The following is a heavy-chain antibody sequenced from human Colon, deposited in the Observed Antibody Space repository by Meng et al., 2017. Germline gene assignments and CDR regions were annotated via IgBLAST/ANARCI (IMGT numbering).Heavy chain of an antibody. CDR3: ARDRKHYGERGWFDP. CDR2: IYYSGST. D-gene: IGHD4-17*01. V-gene: IGHV4-30-4*01. CDR1: GGSISSGDYY. Sequence: PLHDSGPGRVQPSQTLSLPCTVSGGSISSGDYYWSWIRQPPGKGLEWIGYIYYSGSTYSNASLKSRVTISIDRSKNQFSLKLSSVTAADTAVYYCARDRKHYGERGWFDPWGQGTLVTVFS. J-gene: IGHJ5*02.